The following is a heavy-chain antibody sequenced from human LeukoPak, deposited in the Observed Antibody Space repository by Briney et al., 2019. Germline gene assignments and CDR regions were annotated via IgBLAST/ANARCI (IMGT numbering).Heavy chain of an antibody. V-gene: IGHV4-59*01. Sequence: SETLSLTCTVSGGSISSYYWSWIRQPPGKGLEWIAYIHYSGSTNYNPSLKSRVTISVDTSKNQFSLKLSSVTAADTAVYYCARGSRWGNSPVDYWGQGTLVTVSS. J-gene: IGHJ4*02. D-gene: IGHD4-23*01. CDR2: IHYSGST. CDR1: GGSISSYY. CDR3: ARGSRWGNSPVDY.